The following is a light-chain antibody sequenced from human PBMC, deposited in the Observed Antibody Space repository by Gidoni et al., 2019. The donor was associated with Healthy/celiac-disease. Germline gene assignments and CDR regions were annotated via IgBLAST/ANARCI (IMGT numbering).Light chain of an antibody. Sequence: DIQMTPSPPSLSASVADRVTITCRASHRISSYFNWYQQKPGKAPKLLIYAASSLQSGVPSRVSGSGSGTDFTLTISSLQPEEFATYNCQQSYSTPLRTFGGGTKVEIK. CDR1: HRISSY. CDR2: AAS. V-gene: IGKV1-39*01. J-gene: IGKJ4*01. CDR3: QQSYSTPLRT.